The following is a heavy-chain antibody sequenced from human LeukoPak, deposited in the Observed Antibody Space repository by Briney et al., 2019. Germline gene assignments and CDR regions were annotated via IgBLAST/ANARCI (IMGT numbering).Heavy chain of an antibody. V-gene: IGHV5-51*01. D-gene: IGHD3-22*01. CDR3: ARLLVESYYYDSSGIKGGAFDI. Sequence: GESLKISCEGSGYTFTNYWIGWLRQMPGKGLEWMGIIYPGDSDTRYSPSFQGQVTISADKSINTAYLQWSSLKASDTAMYYCARLLVESYYYDSSGIKGGAFDIWGQGTLVTVSS. CDR1: GYTFTNYW. J-gene: IGHJ3*02. CDR2: IYPGDSDT.